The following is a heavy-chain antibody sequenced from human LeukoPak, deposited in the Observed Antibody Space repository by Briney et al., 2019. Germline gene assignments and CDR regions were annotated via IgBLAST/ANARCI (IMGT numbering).Heavy chain of an antibody. D-gene: IGHD2-8*02. Sequence: GGSLRLSCVASGFTFDEYAMHWVRQAPGKGLEWVSGISWNSAHTGYADSVKGRFTISRDNAKNSLYLQMNSLRVEDLALYYCAKALGCRSDVCYRSDAFDIWGQGTMVTVSS. CDR3: AKALGCRSDVCYRSDAFDI. V-gene: IGHV3-9*03. J-gene: IGHJ3*02. CDR2: ISWNSAHT. CDR1: GFTFDEYA.